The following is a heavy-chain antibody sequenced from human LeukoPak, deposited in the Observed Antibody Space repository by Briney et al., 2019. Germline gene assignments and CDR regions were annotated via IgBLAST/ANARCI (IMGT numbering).Heavy chain of an antibody. CDR1: GYTFNGYY. J-gene: IGHJ6*03. CDR3: ARDLYQWLPSTRPRDYYYYMNV. CDR2: INPNSGGT. V-gene: IGHV1-2*02. D-gene: IGHD6-19*01. Sequence: GASVKVSCKASGYTFNGYYIHWVRQAPGQGLECMGWINPNSGGTNYAQNFQGRVTMTRDTSISTAYMELSRLRSDDTAVYYCARDLYQWLPSTRPRDYYYYMNVWGEGTTVTVPS.